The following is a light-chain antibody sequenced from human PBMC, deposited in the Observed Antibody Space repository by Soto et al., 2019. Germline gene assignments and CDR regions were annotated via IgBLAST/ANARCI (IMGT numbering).Light chain of an antibody. CDR1: SSDIGDYNF. Sequence: QSVLTQAASVSGSPGQSITISCTGTSSDIGDYNFVSWYQQYPGKAPKLMIYEVSNRPSGVSNRFSASKSGNTASLTISGLQAEDEAAYYCSSYTGTNTLYVFGTGTKVTVL. J-gene: IGLJ1*01. CDR3: SSYTGTNTLYV. CDR2: EVS. V-gene: IGLV2-14*01.